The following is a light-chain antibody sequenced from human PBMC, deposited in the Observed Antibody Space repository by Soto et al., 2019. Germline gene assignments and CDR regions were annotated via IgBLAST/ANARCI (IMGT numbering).Light chain of an antibody. CDR1: SSNIGGNS. V-gene: IGLV1-51*01. CDR2: DDN. Sequence: QSVLTQPPSVSAAPGQKVTISCSGSSSNIGGNSVSWYQQLPGTAPKLLIYDDNKRPSGTPDRFSGSKSGTSATLGITGFXTGDEADYYCGSWDSSLSAYVFGTGTKVTLL. CDR3: GSWDSSLSAYV. J-gene: IGLJ1*01.